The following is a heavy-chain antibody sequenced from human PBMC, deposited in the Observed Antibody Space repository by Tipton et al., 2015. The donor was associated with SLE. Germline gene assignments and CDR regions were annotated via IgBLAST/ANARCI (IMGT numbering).Heavy chain of an antibody. CDR2: LYHSGST. J-gene: IGHJ4*02. V-gene: IGHV4-38-2*02. Sequence: TLSLTCSVSGYAITSGYYWGWIRQSPGEGLEWIGSLYHSGSTYYNPSLKSRVTMSVDTSKNQFSLKLTSVTAADTAVYYCASLAGTYSSYFRDYWGRGALVSVSS. CDR3: ASLAGTYSSYFRDY. D-gene: IGHD1-26*01. CDR1: GYAITSGYY.